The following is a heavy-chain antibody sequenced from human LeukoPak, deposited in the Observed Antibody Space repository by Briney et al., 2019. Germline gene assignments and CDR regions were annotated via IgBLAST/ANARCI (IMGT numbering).Heavy chain of an antibody. D-gene: IGHD3-10*01. Sequence: SETLSLTCTVSGGSIRSSGYYWGWIRQPPGKGLEWIGSIYDSGSTYYNPSLKGRVSISVDTSNNQFSLRLSSVTAADTAVYYCARHSGLWFGERIDPWGQGTLVTVSS. J-gene: IGHJ5*02. CDR1: GGSIRSSGYY. V-gene: IGHV4-39*01. CDR3: ARHSGLWFGERIDP. CDR2: IYDSGST.